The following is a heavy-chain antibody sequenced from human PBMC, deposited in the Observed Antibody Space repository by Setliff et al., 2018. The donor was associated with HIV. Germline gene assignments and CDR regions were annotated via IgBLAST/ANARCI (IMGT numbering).Heavy chain of an antibody. CDR1: GYTFTGYY. D-gene: IGHD2-8*01. Sequence: ASVKVSCKASGYTFTGYYMHWVRQAPGQGLEWMGRLNPNSGDTNYAQKFQGRVTMTRDTSISTGYMEVSRLRSDDTGVYYCATKVYCTNGVCLDAFDIWCQGTMVTVSS. CDR3: ATKVYCTNGVCLDAFDI. V-gene: IGHV1-2*05. CDR2: LNPNSGDT. J-gene: IGHJ3*02.